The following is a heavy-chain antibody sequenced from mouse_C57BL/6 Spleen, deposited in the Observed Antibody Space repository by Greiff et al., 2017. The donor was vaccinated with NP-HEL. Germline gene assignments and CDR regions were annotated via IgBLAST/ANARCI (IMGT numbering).Heavy chain of an antibody. D-gene: IGHD1-1*01. V-gene: IGHV1-55*01. J-gene: IGHJ4*01. CDR1: GYTFTSYW. CDR2: IYPGSGST. Sequence: QVQLQQPGAELVKPGASVKMSCKASGYTFTSYWITWVKQRPGQGLEWIGDIYPGSGSTNYNEKFKSKATLTVDTSSSTAYMQLSSLTSEDSAVYYCARYPDYGSSPRDYAMDYWGQGTSVTVSS. CDR3: ARYPDYGSSPRDYAMDY.